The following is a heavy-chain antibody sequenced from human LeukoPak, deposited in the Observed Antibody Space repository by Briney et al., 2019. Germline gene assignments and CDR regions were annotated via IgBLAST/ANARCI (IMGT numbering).Heavy chain of an antibody. Sequence: GGSLRLSCAASGFTVSSNYMSWVRQAPGKGLEWVSVIYSGGSTYYADSVKGRFTISRDNSKNTLYLQMNSLRAEDTAVYYCARDRGYYGSGIYYHGMDVWGQGTTVTVSS. CDR2: IYSGGST. CDR3: ARDRGYYGSGIYYHGMDV. V-gene: IGHV3-53*01. J-gene: IGHJ6*02. D-gene: IGHD3-10*01. CDR1: GFTVSSNY.